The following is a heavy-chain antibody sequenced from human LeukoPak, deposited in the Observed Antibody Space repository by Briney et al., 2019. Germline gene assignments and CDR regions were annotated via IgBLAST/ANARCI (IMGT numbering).Heavy chain of an antibody. CDR2: IYYSGST. D-gene: IGHD2-15*01. J-gene: IGHJ4*02. Sequence: PAETLTLTCAVSGVSISSYYLSWIRQPPGKGLEWVGYIYYSGSTNYNPSLNSRVTISVDTSQNQFSLKLSSVTAADTAVYYCARGALVVVAANYFDYWGQGPLVPVSS. CDR3: ARGALVVVAANYFDY. V-gene: IGHV4-59*13. CDR1: GVSISSYY.